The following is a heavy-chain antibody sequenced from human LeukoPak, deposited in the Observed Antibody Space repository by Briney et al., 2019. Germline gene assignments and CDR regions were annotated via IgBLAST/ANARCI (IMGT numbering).Heavy chain of an antibody. J-gene: IGHJ4*02. Sequence: SETLSLTCTVSGGSISSYYWSWIRQPPGKGLEWIGYIYYSGSTNYNPSLKSRVTISVDTSKNQFSLKLSSVTAADTAVYYCARGRDGYNYFGYWGQGTLVTVSS. CDR1: GGSISSYY. D-gene: IGHD5-24*01. CDR3: ARGRDGYNYFGY. V-gene: IGHV4-59*01. CDR2: IYYSGST.